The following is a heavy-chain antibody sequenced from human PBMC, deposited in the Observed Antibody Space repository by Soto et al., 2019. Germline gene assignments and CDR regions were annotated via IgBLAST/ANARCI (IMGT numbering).Heavy chain of an antibody. Sequence: ASVKVSCKISGHTLTEFSIHWVRQAPGKGLEWMGGFDPEGGEAIYAQKWHGRVTVTEDTVTDTAYMELSGLRASDTAMYYCARQIYDSDTGPNFQYYFDSWGQGTPVTVSS. CDR3: ARQIYDSDTGPNFQYYFDS. CDR2: FDPEGGEA. J-gene: IGHJ4*02. CDR1: GHTLTEFS. D-gene: IGHD3-22*01. V-gene: IGHV1-24*01.